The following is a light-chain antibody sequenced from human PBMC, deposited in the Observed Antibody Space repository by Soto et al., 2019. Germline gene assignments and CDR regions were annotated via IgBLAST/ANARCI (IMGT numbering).Light chain of an antibody. V-gene: IGKV2-30*01. Sequence: VVMTQSPLFLPVTLGQPASISCRSSQSLAYRDGNTYLHWFQQRPGQSPRRLIYNLSSRDSGVPDRFSGSGSGTDVTLKISRVEAEDVGVYYCMQSVDWPPYTFGQGTKLEIK. J-gene: IGKJ2*01. CDR2: NLS. CDR3: MQSVDWPPYT. CDR1: QSLAYRDGNTY.